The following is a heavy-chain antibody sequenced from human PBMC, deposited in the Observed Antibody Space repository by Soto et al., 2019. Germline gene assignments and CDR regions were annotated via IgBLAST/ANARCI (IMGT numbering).Heavy chain of an antibody. CDR3: AKDLTAMALYYGMDV. J-gene: IGHJ6*02. D-gene: IGHD5-18*01. V-gene: IGHV3-30*18. CDR1: GFTFSSYG. CDR2: ISYDGSNK. Sequence: QVQLVESGGGVVQPGRSLRLSCAASGFTFSSYGMHWVRQAPGKGLEWVAVISYDGSNKYYADSVKGRFTISRDNSKNPLYLQMNSLRAEDTAVYYCAKDLTAMALYYGMDVWGQGTTVTVSS.